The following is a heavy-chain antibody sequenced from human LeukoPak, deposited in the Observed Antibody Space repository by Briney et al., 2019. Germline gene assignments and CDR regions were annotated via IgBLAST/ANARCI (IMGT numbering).Heavy chain of an antibody. CDR1: GFSFSNYG. Sequence: PGESLRLSCAASGFSFSNYGMHWVRQAPGKGLEWVAVISNDGRDKHFGDSVKGRFTISRDNSKNTVYLQVNSLRPEDSAMYYCAKQHDSGGLDDYWGQGTLVTVS. CDR2: ISNDGRDK. V-gene: IGHV3-30*18. D-gene: IGHD3-10*01. CDR3: AKQHDSGGLDDY. J-gene: IGHJ4*02.